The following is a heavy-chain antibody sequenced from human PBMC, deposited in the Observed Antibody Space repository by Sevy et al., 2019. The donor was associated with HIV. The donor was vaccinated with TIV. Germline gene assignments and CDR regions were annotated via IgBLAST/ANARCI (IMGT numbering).Heavy chain of an antibody. CDR3: VRGPNGSYLLDYFDN. CDR2: IIPMFGTA. J-gene: IGHJ4*02. CDR1: GGTFSSYA. V-gene: IGHV1-69*13. D-gene: IGHD3-10*01. Sequence: ASVKVSCKASGGTFSSYAISWVRQAPGQGLEWLGGIIPMFGTANYAQKFQGRVIITADESTSTVYMELSSLKSGDTAVYYRVRGPNGSYLLDYFDNWGQGTLVTVSS.